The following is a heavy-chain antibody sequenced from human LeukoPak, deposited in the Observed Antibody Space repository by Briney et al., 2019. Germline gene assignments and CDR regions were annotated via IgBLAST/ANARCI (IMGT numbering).Heavy chain of an antibody. CDR3: ARSYDSRGFYWPDIVKYYIDR. D-gene: IGHD3-22*01. Sequence: GRSLRLSCEASGFTFRSYGMHWVRQAPGMGLGWVAVISHDASKTFYARSAKGRFTTSRDNGRNTLSLQMNSLRPDDTAFYYCARSYDSRGFYWPDIVKYYIDRWGQGTLVSVSS. V-gene: IGHV3-30*03. J-gene: IGHJ4*02. CDR2: ISHDASKT. CDR1: GFTFRSYG.